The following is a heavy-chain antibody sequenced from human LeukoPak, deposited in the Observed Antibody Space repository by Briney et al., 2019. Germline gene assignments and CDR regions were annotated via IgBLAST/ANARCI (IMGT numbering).Heavy chain of an antibody. CDR1: GFTVSNNY. D-gene: IGHD2-15*01. CDR3: ARGYCSDGTCYPWS. J-gene: IGHJ4*02. V-gene: IGHV3-53*05. CDR2: IYSGGST. Sequence: GGSLRLSCAVSGFTVSNNYLSWVRQAPGKGLEWVSVIYSGGSTYYADSVRGRFTISRDNSKNTLYLQMNSLRAEDTAVYYCARGYCSDGTCYPWSGGQGTLVTVSS.